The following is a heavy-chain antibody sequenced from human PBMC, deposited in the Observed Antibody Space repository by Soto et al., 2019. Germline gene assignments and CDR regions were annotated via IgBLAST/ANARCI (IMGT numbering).Heavy chain of an antibody. D-gene: IGHD6-13*01. CDR2: IYYTGST. Sequence: SETLSLTCTVSGGSISTYYWNWIRQPPGKGLERIGYIYYTGSTNYNTSLKSRVTISIDTSKNQCSLKLSSVTAADSAVYYCARGGKEQQLDQGFVDYWGQGTLVTVSS. CDR1: GGSISTYY. V-gene: IGHV4-59*12. J-gene: IGHJ4*02. CDR3: ARGGKEQQLDQGFVDY.